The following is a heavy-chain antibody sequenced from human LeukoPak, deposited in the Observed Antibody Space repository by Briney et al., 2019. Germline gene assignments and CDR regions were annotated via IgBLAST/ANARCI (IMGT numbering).Heavy chain of an antibody. CDR2: MNPKSGNT. Sequence: ASVKVSCKTSGYTFTNYDINWVRQATGQGLEWMGWMNPKSGNTGSAQRFQGRVTMTRDTSISTAYMELISLRSEDTAVYYCARVWGAIDYWGQGTLVIVSS. D-gene: IGHD1-26*01. J-gene: IGHJ4*02. CDR3: ARVWGAIDY. CDR1: GYTFTNYD. V-gene: IGHV1-8*01.